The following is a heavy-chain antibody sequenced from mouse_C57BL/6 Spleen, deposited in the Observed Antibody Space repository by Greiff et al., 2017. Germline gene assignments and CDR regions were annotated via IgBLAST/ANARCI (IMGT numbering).Heavy chain of an antibody. V-gene: IGHV5-6*01. CDR1: GFTFSSYG. J-gene: IGHJ2*01. D-gene: IGHD1-1*01. CDR2: ISSGGSYT. Sequence: EVKVVESGGDLVKPGGSLKLSCAASGFTFSSYGMSWVRQTPDKRLEWVATISSGGSYTYSPDSVKGRFTISRDNAKNTLYLQMSSLKSEDTAMYYCARQTTVVATDYFDYWGQGTTRTVAS. CDR3: ARQTTVVATDYFDY.